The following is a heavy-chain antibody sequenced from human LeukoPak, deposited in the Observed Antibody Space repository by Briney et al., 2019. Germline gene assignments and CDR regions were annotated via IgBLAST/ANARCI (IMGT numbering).Heavy chain of an antibody. V-gene: IGHV3-23*01. D-gene: IGHD3-22*01. CDR1: GFTFSSYA. J-gene: IGHJ4*02. Sequence: GGSLRLSCAASGFTFSSYAMSLVRQAPGKGLEWVSAISGSGGSTYYADSVKGRFTISRDNSKNTLYLQMNSLRAEDTAVYYCAKDLNYYDSSGLWGYWGQGTLVTVSS. CDR2: ISGSGGST. CDR3: AKDLNYYDSSGLWGY.